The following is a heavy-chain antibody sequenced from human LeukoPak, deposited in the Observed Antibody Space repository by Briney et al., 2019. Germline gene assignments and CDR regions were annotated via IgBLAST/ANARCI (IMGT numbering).Heavy chain of an antibody. CDR1: GFTFGNFW. J-gene: IGHJ4*02. CDR3: ARSPTYSSSWYGDYFDY. CDR2: INQDGSEK. D-gene: IGHD6-13*01. Sequence: GGSLRLSCAASGFTFGNFWMNWVRQTPGKGLEWVANINQDGSEKYYVDSVKGRFAISRDNAKNSLYLQMNSLRAEDTAVYYCARSPTYSSSWYGDYFDYWGQGTLVTVSS. V-gene: IGHV3-7*03.